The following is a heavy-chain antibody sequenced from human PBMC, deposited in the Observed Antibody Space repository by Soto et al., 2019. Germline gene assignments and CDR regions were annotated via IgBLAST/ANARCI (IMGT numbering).Heavy chain of an antibody. CDR2: ISSNGGST. CDR1: GFTFSSYA. D-gene: IGHD1-1*01. CDR3: VKDGRNLLESYYYYGMDV. J-gene: IGHJ6*02. V-gene: IGHV3-64D*06. Sequence: GGTLRLFCSASGFTFSSYAMHWVRQAPGKGLEYVSAISSNGGSTYYADSVKGRFTISRDNSKNTLYLQMSSLRAEDTAVYYCVKDGRNLLESYYYYGMDVWGQGTTVTVSS.